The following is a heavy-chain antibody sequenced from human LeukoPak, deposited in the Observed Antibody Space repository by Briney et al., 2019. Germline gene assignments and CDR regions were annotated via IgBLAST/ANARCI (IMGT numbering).Heavy chain of an antibody. CDR1: GYSFTSYW. D-gene: IGHD3-10*01. CDR3: ASPITMVRGAFDY. J-gene: IGHJ4*02. CDR2: IDPSDSYT. Sequence: GESLKISCKGSGYSFTSYWISWMRQMPGKGLEWMGRIDPSDSYTNYSPSFQGHVTISADKSISTAYLQWSCLMASDTAMYYCASPITMVRGAFDYWGQGTLVTVSS. V-gene: IGHV5-10-1*01.